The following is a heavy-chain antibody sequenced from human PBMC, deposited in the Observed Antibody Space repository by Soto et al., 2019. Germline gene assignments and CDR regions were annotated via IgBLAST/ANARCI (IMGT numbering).Heavy chain of an antibody. D-gene: IGHD1-1*01. Sequence: GGSLRLSCAASGFSFNTYSMQWVRQAPGKGLEWVAVISYDGTQKYYADSVKGRFTLSRDNSKNTLYVQMNSLRVEDTAVYYCARDGREAGTFDYWGHGTLVTVS. J-gene: IGHJ4*01. CDR1: GFSFNTYS. V-gene: IGHV3-30*14. CDR2: ISYDGTQK. CDR3: ARDGREAGTFDY.